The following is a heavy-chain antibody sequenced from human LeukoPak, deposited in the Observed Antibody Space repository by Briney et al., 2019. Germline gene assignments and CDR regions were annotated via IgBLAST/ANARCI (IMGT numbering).Heavy chain of an antibody. V-gene: IGHV4-34*01. D-gene: IGHD6-13*01. CDR1: GGSFSGYY. CDR2: INHSGST. J-gene: IGHJ3*02. CDR3: ANRVSREQLVLRAFDI. Sequence: PSETLSLTCAVYGGSFSGYYWSWIRQPPGKGLEWIGEINHSGSTNYNPSLKSRVTISVDTSKNQCSLKLSSVTAADTAVYYCANRVSREQLVLRAFDIGGQGTMVTVSS.